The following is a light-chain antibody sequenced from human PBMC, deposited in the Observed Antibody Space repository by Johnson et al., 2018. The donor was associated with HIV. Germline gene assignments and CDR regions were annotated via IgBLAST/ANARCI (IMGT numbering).Light chain of an antibody. CDR3: GTWDSTLSSYV. CDR2: ENN. V-gene: IGLV1-51*02. J-gene: IGLJ1*01. Sequence: QSVLTQPPSVSAAPGQKVTISCSGSSSNIGNNYVSWYQQLPGTAPKLLIYENNKPPSGIPDRFSGPKSGTSATLGIPGLPPGDEADYYCGTWDSTLSSYVFGTGTKVTVL. CDR1: SSNIGNNY.